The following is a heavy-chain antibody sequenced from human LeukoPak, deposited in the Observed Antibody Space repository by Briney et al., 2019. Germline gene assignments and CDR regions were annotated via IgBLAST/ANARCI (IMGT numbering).Heavy chain of an antibody. CDR2: ISGSGGST. D-gene: IGHD3-22*01. CDR1: GFTFSSYA. J-gene: IGHJ6*03. V-gene: IGHV3-23*01. Sequence: GGSLRLSCAASGFTFSSYAMSWVRQAPGKGLEWVSAISGSGGSTYYADSVKGRFTISRDNSKNTLYLQMNSLRAEDTAVYYCAKYGSSGYYDYYYMDVWGKGTTVTVSS. CDR3: AKYGSSGYYDYYYMDV.